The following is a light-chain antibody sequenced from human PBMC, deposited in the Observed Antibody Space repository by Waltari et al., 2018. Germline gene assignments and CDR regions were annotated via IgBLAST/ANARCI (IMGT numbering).Light chain of an antibody. Sequence: DIQMTQSPSSLSASVGDRVTITCRASQSISSNLNWYQQKPGKAPKVRIYAASSLQSGVQSRFSGSGSGTDFTLTSSSLQPEDFATYYCQQSHSSPHTFGQGTGLEIK. CDR3: QQSHSSPHT. J-gene: IGKJ2*01. CDR2: AAS. CDR1: QSISSN. V-gene: IGKV1-39*01.